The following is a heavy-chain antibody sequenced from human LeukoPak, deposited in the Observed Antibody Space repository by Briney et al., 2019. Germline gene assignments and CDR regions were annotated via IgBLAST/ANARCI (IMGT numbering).Heavy chain of an antibody. D-gene: IGHD3/OR15-3a*01. V-gene: IGHV3-48*03. J-gene: IGHJ4*02. CDR3: ASGTQSDY. CDR1: GFTFSSYE. Sequence: GGSLRLSCVASGFTFSSYEMNWVRQAPGKGLQWVSYISTSGSTIYYADSVKGRFTISRDNAKNSLYLQMNGLRAEDTAVYYCASGTQSDYWGQGTLVTVSS. CDR2: ISTSGSTI.